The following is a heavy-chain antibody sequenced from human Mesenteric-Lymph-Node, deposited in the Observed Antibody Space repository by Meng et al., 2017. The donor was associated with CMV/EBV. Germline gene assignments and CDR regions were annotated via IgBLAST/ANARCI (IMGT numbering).Heavy chain of an antibody. CDR3: ARDRGDLWSVYYIL. CDR2: ISAYNGNT. D-gene: IGHD3-3*01. V-gene: IGHV1-18*04. J-gene: IGHJ4*02. Sequence: KASGYIFSNRGITWVRQAPGQGPEWMGWISAYNGNTNYAQKFQGRVTMTTDTSTSTAYMELRSLRSDDTAVYYCARDRGDLWSVYYILWGQGTLVT. CDR1: GYIFSNRG.